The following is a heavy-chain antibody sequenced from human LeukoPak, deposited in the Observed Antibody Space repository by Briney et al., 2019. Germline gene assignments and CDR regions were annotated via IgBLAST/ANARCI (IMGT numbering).Heavy chain of an antibody. V-gene: IGHV3-33*01. CDR2: IWYDGSNK. D-gene: IGHD3-22*01. J-gene: IGHJ3*02. CDR1: GFTFSSYC. Sequence: GGSLRLSCAASGFTFSSYCMHWVRQAPGKGLEWVAVIWYDGSNKYYADSVKGRFTISRDNSKNTLYLQMNSLRAEDTAVYYCAREWNDSSGWAFDIWGQGTMVTVSS. CDR3: AREWNDSSGWAFDI.